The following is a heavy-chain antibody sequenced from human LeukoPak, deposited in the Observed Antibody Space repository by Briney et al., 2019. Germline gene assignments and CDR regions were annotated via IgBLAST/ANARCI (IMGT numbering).Heavy chain of an antibody. D-gene: IGHD5-18*01. J-gene: IGHJ3*02. V-gene: IGHV3-21*01. CDR1: GFTFSSYS. Sequence: GGSLRLSCTASGFTFSSYSMNWVRQAPGKGLEWVSSISTSSSYIYYADSVKGRFTISRDNAKNSLYLQMNSLRAEDTAVYYCARESGYSYGTGGIWGQGTMVTVSS. CDR3: ARESGYSYGTGGI. CDR2: ISTSSSYI.